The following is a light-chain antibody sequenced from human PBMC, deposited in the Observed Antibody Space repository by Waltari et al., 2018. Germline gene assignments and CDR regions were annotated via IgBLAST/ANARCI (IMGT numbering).Light chain of an antibody. Sequence: QSALTQPPSASGSPGQSVTISCIGSSSDVIPYNYVSWYQPHPGKAPKLIIYEVSRRPSGVPDRFSGSKSGNTASLTVSGLQAEDEADYYCSSNAIGSNQFYVFGTGTKVTVL. CDR3: SSNAIGSNQFYV. CDR1: SSDVIPYNY. J-gene: IGLJ1*01. CDR2: EVS. V-gene: IGLV2-8*01.